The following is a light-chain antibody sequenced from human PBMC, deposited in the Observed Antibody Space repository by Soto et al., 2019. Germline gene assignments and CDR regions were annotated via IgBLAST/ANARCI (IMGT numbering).Light chain of an antibody. Sequence: EILLTQSPSTLSLSPGXGVTLSCRASQSVTVNSLAWYQQKPGQAPRLLIYAASTRAAAVPDRFTGSGSGTDFALTISRLEPEDFGVYYCQQYGDSPLTSGPGTKADIK. CDR3: QQYGDSPLT. CDR1: QSVTVNS. CDR2: AAS. V-gene: IGKV3-20*01. J-gene: IGKJ3*01.